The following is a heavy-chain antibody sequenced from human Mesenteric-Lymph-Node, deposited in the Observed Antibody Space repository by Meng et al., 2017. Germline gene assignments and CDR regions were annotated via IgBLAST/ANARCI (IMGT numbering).Heavy chain of an antibody. CDR3: ARDGYGDYKGEIDY. CDR2: ISSSSSYI. CDR1: GFTFSDYY. V-gene: IGHV3-11*06. D-gene: IGHD4-17*01. J-gene: IGHJ4*02. Sequence: GESLKISCAASGFTFSDYYMSWIRQAPGKGLEWVSSISSSSSYIYYADSVKGRFTISRDNAKNSLYLQMNSLRAEDTAVYYCARDGYGDYKGEIDYWGQGTLVTVSS.